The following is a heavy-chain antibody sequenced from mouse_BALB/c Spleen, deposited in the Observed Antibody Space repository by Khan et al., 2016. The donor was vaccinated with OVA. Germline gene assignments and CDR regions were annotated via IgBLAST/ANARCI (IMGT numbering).Heavy chain of an antibody. Sequence: QVQLKESGAELVKPGASVKLSCKASGYTFTSYDINWVRQRPEQGLEWIGWMFPGDGSTKYNENFKGKATLTTDKSSSTAYMQLSRLTSEDAGADFCARGGYGGLAYWGQGTLVTVSA. CDR1: GYTFTSYD. CDR3: ARGGYGGLAY. CDR2: MFPGDGST. D-gene: IGHD2-14*01. J-gene: IGHJ3*01. V-gene: IGHV1-85*01.